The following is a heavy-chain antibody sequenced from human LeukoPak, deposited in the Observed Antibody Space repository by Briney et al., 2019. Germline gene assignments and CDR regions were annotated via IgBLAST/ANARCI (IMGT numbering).Heavy chain of an antibody. J-gene: IGHJ3*02. V-gene: IGHV3-21*01. CDR1: GFTFRSYS. D-gene: IGHD6-13*01. Sequence: GGSLRLSCAASGFTFRSYSMNWVRQAPGKGLEWVSPISSSSSYIYYADSVKGRFTISRDNAKNSLYLQMNSLRAEDTAVYYCARDGGSAAAGNAFDIWGQGTMVTVSS. CDR3: ARDGGSAAAGNAFDI. CDR2: ISSSSSYI.